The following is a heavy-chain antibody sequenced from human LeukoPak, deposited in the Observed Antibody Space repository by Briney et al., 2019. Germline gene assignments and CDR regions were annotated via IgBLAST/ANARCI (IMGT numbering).Heavy chain of an antibody. CDR2: TKSDGST. CDR3: ARAPSEIGGYYPEYFRH. V-gene: IGHV3-74*01. D-gene: IGHD3-22*01. J-gene: IGHJ1*01. CDR1: GFTFSSYW. Sequence: GGSLRLSCAASGFTFSSYWMHWVRQAPGKGLVWVSRTKSDGSTNYADSVKGRFTISRDNTKNTVSLQMNSLRAEDTGVYYCARAPSEIGGYYPEYFRHWGQGTLVTVSS.